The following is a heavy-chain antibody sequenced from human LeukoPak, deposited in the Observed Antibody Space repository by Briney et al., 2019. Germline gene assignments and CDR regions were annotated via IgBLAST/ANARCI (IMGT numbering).Heavy chain of an antibody. CDR3: ARYPTPRYCSGGSCYTHYGMDV. V-gene: IGHV3-21*01. CDR1: GFTFSSYT. D-gene: IGHD2-15*01. J-gene: IGHJ6*02. CDR2: ISSSSSYI. Sequence: GGSLRLSCAASGFTFSSYTMNWVRQAPGKGLEWVSSISSSSSYIYYADSVKGRLTISRDNAKNSLYLQMNSLRAEDTAVYYCARYPTPRYCSGGSCYTHYGMDVWGQGTTVTVSS.